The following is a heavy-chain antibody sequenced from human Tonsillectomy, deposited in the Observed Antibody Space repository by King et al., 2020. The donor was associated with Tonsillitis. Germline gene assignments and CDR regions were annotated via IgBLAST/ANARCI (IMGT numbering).Heavy chain of an antibody. J-gene: IGHJ4*02. Sequence: VQLQQWGAGLLKPSETLSLTCAVYGGSFSGYYWSWIRQPPGKGLEWIGEINHRGTTNYNPSLKSRVTISVDTAKNQFSLRLSSVIAADTAVFYCVRGGYWQFDSWGQGALVTVSS. V-gene: IGHV4-34*01. CDR3: VRGGYWQFDS. D-gene: IGHD2-8*02. CDR2: INHRGTT. CDR1: GGSFSGYY.